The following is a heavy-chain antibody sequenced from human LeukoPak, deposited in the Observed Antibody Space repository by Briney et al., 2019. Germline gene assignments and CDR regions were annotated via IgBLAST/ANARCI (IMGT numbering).Heavy chain of an antibody. CDR1: GFSLSTNGVG. CDR3: AHRQRGSEVGAISSFDY. Sequence: KESGPTLVKPTQTLTLTCTFSGFSLSTNGVGVGWIRQPPGKALEWLALIYWDDDKRYSPSLKSRLTITKDTSKNQVVLTMTNMDPVDTATYYCAHRQRGSEVGAISSFDYWGQGTLVTVSS. J-gene: IGHJ4*02. CDR2: IYWDDDK. D-gene: IGHD1-26*01. V-gene: IGHV2-5*02.